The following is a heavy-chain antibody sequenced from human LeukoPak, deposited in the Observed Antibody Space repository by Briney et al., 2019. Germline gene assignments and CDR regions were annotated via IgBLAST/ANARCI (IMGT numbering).Heavy chain of an antibody. V-gene: IGHV1-46*01. CDR1: GYTFTDYY. CDR2: INPSGGST. Sequence: ASVKVSCKASGYTFTDYYMHWVRQAPGQGLEWMGIINPSGGSTSYAQKFQGRVTITADESTSTAYMELSSLRSEDTAVYYCARRYYYDSSGPNWFDPWGQGTLVTVSS. CDR3: ARRYYYDSSGPNWFDP. D-gene: IGHD3-22*01. J-gene: IGHJ5*02.